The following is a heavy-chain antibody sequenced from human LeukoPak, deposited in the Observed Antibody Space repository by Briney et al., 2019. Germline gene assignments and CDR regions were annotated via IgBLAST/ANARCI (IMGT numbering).Heavy chain of an antibody. CDR2: INEDGGKT. D-gene: IGHD2-15*01. V-gene: IGHV3-43*02. CDR1: GFSFDDYP. Sequence: GGSLRLSCAASGFSFDDYPMHWVRQAPGKGLEWVSLINEDGGKTFYADSVRGRFTISRDNSRNSLYLQMNSLRTEDTALYYCAKEIDTLGTNAFDIWGQGTIVTVSS. J-gene: IGHJ3*02. CDR3: AKEIDTLGTNAFDI.